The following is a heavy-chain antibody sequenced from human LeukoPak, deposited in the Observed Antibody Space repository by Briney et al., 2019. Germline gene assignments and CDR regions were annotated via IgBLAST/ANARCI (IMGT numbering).Heavy chain of an antibody. Sequence: ASVKVSCKASGYTFTGYYMHWVRQAPGQGLEWMGWINPNSGGTNYAQKFQGRVTMTRDTSISTAYMELSRLRSDDTAVYYCARRQIDCSTTSCYVDYWGQGTLVTVSS. CDR3: ARRQIDCSTTSCYVDY. J-gene: IGHJ4*02. V-gene: IGHV1-2*02. CDR1: GYTFTGYY. CDR2: INPNSGGT. D-gene: IGHD2-2*01.